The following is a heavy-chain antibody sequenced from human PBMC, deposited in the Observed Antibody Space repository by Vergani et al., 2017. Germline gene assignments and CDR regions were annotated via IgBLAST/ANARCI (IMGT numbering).Heavy chain of an antibody. D-gene: IGHD3-10*01. CDR3: ARQRMVRGVIPPYYYYYGMDV. J-gene: IGHJ6*02. CDR1: FDSIRNLY. CDR2: IYHSGST. Sequence: QVQLQESGPGLVKSSETLSLTCSVSFDSIRNLYCNWIRQPPGKGLEWIGSIYHSGSTYYNPSLKSRVTISVDTSKNQFSLKLSSVTAADTAVYYCARQRMVRGVIPPYYYYYGMDVWGQGTTVTVSS. V-gene: IGHV4-59*08.